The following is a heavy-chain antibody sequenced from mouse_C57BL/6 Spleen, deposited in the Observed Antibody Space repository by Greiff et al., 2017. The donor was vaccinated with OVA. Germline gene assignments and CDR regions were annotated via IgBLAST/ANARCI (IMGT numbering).Heavy chain of an antibody. CDR3: ASYLSDFDY. J-gene: IGHJ2*01. CDR2: IDPSDSYT. V-gene: IGHV1-59*01. D-gene: IGHD1-1*01. CDR1: GYTFTSYW. Sequence: QVQLQQPGAELVRPGTSVKLSCKASGYTFTSYWMHWVKQRPGQGLEWIGVIDPSDSYTNYNQKFKGKATLTVDTSSSTAYMQLSSLTSEDSAVYYCASYLSDFDYWGQGTTLTVSS.